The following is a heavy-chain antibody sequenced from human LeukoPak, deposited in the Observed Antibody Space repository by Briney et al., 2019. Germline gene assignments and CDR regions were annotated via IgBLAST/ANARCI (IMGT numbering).Heavy chain of an antibody. CDR3: ENSPQYEEATLFDS. D-gene: IGHD5-12*01. V-gene: IGHV3-23*01. CDR2: ISGSGSST. Sequence: GSRSPSSPASGSSSGRYAADWVRQAPGKGLEWVSVISGSGSSTYYADSVKGRFTISRDNSKNTLYLQVNSLRAEDTAVYFCENSPQYEEATLFDSWGDREPWS. CDR1: GSSSGRYA. J-gene: IGHJ4*02.